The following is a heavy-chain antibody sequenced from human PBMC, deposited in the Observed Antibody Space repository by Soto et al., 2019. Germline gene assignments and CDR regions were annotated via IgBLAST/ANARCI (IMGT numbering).Heavy chain of an antibody. CDR1: VFTVRSYT. D-gene: IGHD2-15*01. Sequence: GSLRRACVASVFTVRSYTMNWVRQAPGKGLEWVSAIRGFSPYTFYADSVKGRFTISRDNAKNSLYLQMNSLRAEDTAVYYCARDRGYDAHDYYYNAMDVWGQGTMVTVSS. CDR3: ARDRGYDAHDYYYNAMDV. CDR2: IRGFSPYT. V-gene: IGHV3-21*01. J-gene: IGHJ6*02.